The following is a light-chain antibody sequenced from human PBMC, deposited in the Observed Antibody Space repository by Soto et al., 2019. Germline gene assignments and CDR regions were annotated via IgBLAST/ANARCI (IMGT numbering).Light chain of an antibody. J-gene: IGLJ1*01. CDR3: SSYTRISTQV. CDR1: RGDVGGYNY. CDR2: EVS. V-gene: IGLV2-14*01. Sequence: QSVLTQPASVSGSPGQSITISCTGTRGDVGGYNYVSWYQQHPGKAPKLMIYEVSNRPSGISNRFSGSKSGNTASLTISGLQAEDEADYYCSSYTRISTQVFGTGTKLTVL.